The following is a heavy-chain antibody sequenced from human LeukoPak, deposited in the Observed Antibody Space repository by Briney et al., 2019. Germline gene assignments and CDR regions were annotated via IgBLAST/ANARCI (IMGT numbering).Heavy chain of an antibody. J-gene: IGHJ4*02. V-gene: IGHV3-21*01. CDR2: ISSSSSYI. CDR3: ARGSSSGWYNY. Sequence: GGSLRLSCAASGFTFSSYSMNWVRQSPGKGLEWVSSISSSSSYIYYADSVKGRFTISRDNAKNSLYLQMNSLRAEDTAVYYCARGSSSGWYNYWGQGTLVTVSS. CDR1: GFTFSSYS. D-gene: IGHD6-19*01.